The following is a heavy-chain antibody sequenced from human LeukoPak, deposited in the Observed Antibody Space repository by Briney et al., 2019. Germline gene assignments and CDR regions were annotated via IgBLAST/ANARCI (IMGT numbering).Heavy chain of an antibody. CDR3: AKIRAPAYDF. V-gene: IGHV3-23*01. CDR1: GFTFDDYG. Sequence: GGSLRLSCAASGFTFDDYGMSWVRQAPGKGLEWVSAISGSGSGDSTYYPDSVKGRFTISRDNSKNPLYLQMNSLRAEDTAIYYCAKIRAPAYDFWGQGTMVTVSS. D-gene: IGHD3-3*02. CDR2: ISGSGSGDST. J-gene: IGHJ3*01.